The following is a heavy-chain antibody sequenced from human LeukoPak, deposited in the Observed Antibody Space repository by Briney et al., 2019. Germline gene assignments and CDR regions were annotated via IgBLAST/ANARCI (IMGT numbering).Heavy chain of an antibody. D-gene: IGHD3-10*01. CDR2: ISSSGSTI. J-gene: IGHJ4*02. Sequence: GGSLRLSCAASGFTFSSYEMNWVRQAPGKGLEWVSYISSSGSTIYYADSVKGRFTISRDNAKNSLFLQMNSLRAEDTAVYYCAREGGGGIYFDYWGQGTLVTVSS. CDR3: AREGGGGIYFDY. V-gene: IGHV3-48*03. CDR1: GFTFSSYE.